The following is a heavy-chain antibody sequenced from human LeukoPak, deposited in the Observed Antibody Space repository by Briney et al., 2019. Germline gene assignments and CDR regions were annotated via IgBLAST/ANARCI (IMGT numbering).Heavy chain of an antibody. Sequence: ASVTVSCTASGYMFTTHAIHWVRQAPGQRLEWMGWISTGNGNTKYSQKFQGRATLIRDTSANTAYVELSSLTCEDTAVYYCARRDGRSFDYWGQGTLVTVSS. CDR3: ARRDGRSFDY. V-gene: IGHV1-3*04. CDR2: ISTGNGNT. CDR1: GYMFTTHA. D-gene: IGHD1-26*01. J-gene: IGHJ4*02.